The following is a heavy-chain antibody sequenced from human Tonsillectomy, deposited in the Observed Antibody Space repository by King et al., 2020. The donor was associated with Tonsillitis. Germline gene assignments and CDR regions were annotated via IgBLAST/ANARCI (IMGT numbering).Heavy chain of an antibody. V-gene: IGHV4-59*01. CDR1: GGSIRSYH. CDR3: AGTRSSAFYLDY. Sequence: VQLQESGPGLVKPSETLSLTCTVSGGSIRSYHWSWIRQSPGKGLEWIGFFYNNGRTNYNPSLQGLRTIAGDTAKNQFSLNLSSVTAADTAVYYCAGTRSSAFYLDYWGQGTLVTVSS. J-gene: IGHJ4*02. CDR2: FYNNGRT. D-gene: IGHD6-13*01.